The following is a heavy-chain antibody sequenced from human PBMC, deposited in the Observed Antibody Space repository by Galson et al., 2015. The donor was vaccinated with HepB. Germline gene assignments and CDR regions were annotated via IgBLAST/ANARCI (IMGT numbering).Heavy chain of an antibody. CDR2: ISSRGGST. V-gene: IGHV3-23*01. Sequence: SLRLSCAASGFVFNTNAMNWVRQAPEKGLEWVSGISSRGGSTYYADSVKGRFTISRDNSKDTLYLQMNSLRVEDTAVYYCAKGFGVVDSWGQGTLVTVSS. J-gene: IGHJ4*02. CDR3: AKGFGVVDS. CDR1: GFVFNTNA. D-gene: IGHD3-3*01.